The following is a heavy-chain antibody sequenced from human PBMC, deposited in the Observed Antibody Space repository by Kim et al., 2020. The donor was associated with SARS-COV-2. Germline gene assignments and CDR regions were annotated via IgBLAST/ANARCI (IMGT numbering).Heavy chain of an antibody. CDR3: ASHGSSSY. CDR1: GFTFSGNA. CDR2: ISGGGDRT. Sequence: GGSLRLSCAVSGFTFSGNAMSWVRQAPGKGLEWVSDISGGGDRTYYADSVKGRFTISRDNSKNTLFLQMNSLRAEDTAVYFCASHGSSSYCGQGTLVTVSS. D-gene: IGHD2-15*01. V-gene: IGHV3-23*01. J-gene: IGHJ4*02.